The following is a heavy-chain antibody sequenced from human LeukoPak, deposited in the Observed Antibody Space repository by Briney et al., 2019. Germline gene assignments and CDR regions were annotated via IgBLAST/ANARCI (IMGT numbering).Heavy chain of an antibody. D-gene: IGHD6-19*01. CDR3: ARVPGRTIAVAGTGYFDY. J-gene: IGHJ4*02. V-gene: IGHV1-2*02. Sequence: ASVKVSCKASGYTFTGYYMHWVRQAPGQGLEWMGWINPNSGGTNYAQKFQGRVTMTRDTSISTPYMELSRLRSDDTAVYYCARVPGRTIAVAGTGYFDYWGQGTLVTVSS. CDR1: GYTFTGYY. CDR2: INPNSGGT.